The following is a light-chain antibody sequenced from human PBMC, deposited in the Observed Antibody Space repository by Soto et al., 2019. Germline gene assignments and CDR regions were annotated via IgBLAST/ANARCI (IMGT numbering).Light chain of an antibody. CDR3: SSYTSSSTYF. Sequence: QSVLTQPPSVSGSPGQSVTISCTGTSSDVGSYNRVSWYQQSPGTAPKLMIYEVSNRPSGVPDRFSGSKSGNTASLTISGLQAEDEADYYCSSYTSSSTYFFGTGTKVTVL. J-gene: IGLJ1*01. CDR1: SSDVGSYNR. CDR2: EVS. V-gene: IGLV2-18*02.